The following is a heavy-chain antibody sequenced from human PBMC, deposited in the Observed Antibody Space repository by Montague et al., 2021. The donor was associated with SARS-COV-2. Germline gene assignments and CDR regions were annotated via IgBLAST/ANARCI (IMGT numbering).Heavy chain of an antibody. D-gene: IGHD3-22*01. CDR1: GDSISTYY. CDR2: IYYNGYT. J-gene: IGHJ3*02. Sequence: SETLSLTCTVSGDSISTYYWSWIRQPPAKGLEWIGYIYYNGYTNXNPSLKSRVAISVDTSKNQFSLRLSSVTAADTAVYFCARGGATYYYDTSGYVNAFDTWGQGTMVTVSS. V-gene: IGHV4-59*01. CDR3: ARGGATYYYDTSGYVNAFDT.